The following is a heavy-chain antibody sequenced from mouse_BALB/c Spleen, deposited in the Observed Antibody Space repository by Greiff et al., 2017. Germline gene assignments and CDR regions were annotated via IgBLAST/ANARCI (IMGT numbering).Heavy chain of an antibody. Sequence: QVQLQQSGAELARPGASVKLSCKASGYTFTSYWMQWVKQRPGQGLEWIGAIYPGDGDTRYTQKFKGKATLTADKSSSTAYMQLSSLASEDSAVYYCARSPYYYGSSYAMDYWGQGTSVTVSS. V-gene: IGHV1-87*01. CDR3: ARSPYYYGSSYAMDY. D-gene: IGHD1-1*01. J-gene: IGHJ4*01. CDR1: GYTFTSYW. CDR2: IYPGDGDT.